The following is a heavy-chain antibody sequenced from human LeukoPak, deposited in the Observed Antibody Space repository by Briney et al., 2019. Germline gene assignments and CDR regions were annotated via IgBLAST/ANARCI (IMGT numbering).Heavy chain of an antibody. J-gene: IGHJ3*02. D-gene: IGHD2-15*01. CDR3: ARGRGCSGGSCYPKPWEAFDI. CDR1: GFTFSSYG. CDR2: IWYDGSNK. Sequence: SGGSLRLSCAASGFTFSSYGMHWVRQAPGKGLEWVAVIWYDGSNKYYADSVKGRFTISRDNSKNTLYLQMNSLRAEDTAVYYCARGRGCSGGSCYPKPWEAFDIWGQGTMVTVSS. V-gene: IGHV3-33*01.